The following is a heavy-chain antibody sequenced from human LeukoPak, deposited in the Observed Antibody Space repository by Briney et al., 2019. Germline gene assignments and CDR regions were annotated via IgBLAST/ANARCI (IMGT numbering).Heavy chain of an antibody. V-gene: IGHV1-69*04. CDR1: GGTFSSYA. D-gene: IGHD3-9*01. CDR2: IIPILGIA. CDR3: AREYILTGYYFDY. J-gene: IGHJ4*02. Sequence: ASVKVSCKASGGTFSSYAISWVRQAPGQGLEWMGRIIPILGIANYAQKFQGRVTITADKSTSTAYVELSSLRSEDTAVYYCAREYILTGYYFDYWGQGTLVTVSS.